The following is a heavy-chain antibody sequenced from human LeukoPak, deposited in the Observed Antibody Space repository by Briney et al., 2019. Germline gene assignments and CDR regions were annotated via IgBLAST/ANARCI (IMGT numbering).Heavy chain of an antibody. J-gene: IGHJ4*02. D-gene: IGHD6-19*01. CDR1: GFSFSSYA. V-gene: IGHV3-23*01. CDR3: AKDLIAVAGTFDY. CDR2: IGDSGEST. Sequence: GGSLRLSCAASGFSFSSYAMSWVRQAPGKGLEWVSGIGDSGESTYYADFVKGRFTISRDNSKNALYLQMNSLRAEDTAIYYCAKDLIAVAGTFDYWGQGTLVTVSS.